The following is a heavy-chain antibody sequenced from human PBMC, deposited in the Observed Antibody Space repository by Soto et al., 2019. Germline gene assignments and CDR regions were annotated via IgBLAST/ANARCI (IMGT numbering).Heavy chain of an antibody. CDR1: VYTFTSYA. D-gene: IGHD4-17*01. Sequence: QVQLVQSVAEVKKPGASVKVSCKSSVYTFTSYAMHWVRKAPGQRLEWMGWINAGNGNTKYSQKFQGRVTITRDTSASTAYMEMRSLRSEDTAVYYCARDNSFLRWGYGALFDYWGQGTLVTVSS. CDR2: INAGNGNT. J-gene: IGHJ4*02. V-gene: IGHV1-3*01. CDR3: ARDNSFLRWGYGALFDY.